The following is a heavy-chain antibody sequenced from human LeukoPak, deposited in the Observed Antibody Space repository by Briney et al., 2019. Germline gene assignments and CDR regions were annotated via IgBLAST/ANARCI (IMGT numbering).Heavy chain of an antibody. Sequence: SVKVSCKASGGTFSSYAISWVRQAPGQGLEWMGGIIPIFGTANYAQKFQGRGTITTDESTSTAYIELSSLRSEDTAVYYCAGGGYSYGFDYWGQGTLVTVSS. D-gene: IGHD5-18*01. CDR3: AGGGYSYGFDY. CDR1: GGTFSSYA. CDR2: IIPIFGTA. V-gene: IGHV1-69*05. J-gene: IGHJ4*02.